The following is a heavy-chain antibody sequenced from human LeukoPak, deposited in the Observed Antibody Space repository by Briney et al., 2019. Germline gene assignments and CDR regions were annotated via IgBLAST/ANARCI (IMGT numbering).Heavy chain of an antibody. J-gene: IGHJ4*02. CDR3: ARLGSGSNY. Sequence: EWLGRTYYRSKWYTEYAVSVKSRITINPDTFNNQFSLQLSSVNPEDTAVYYCARLGSGSNYWGQGTLVTVSS. D-gene: IGHD3-10*01. V-gene: IGHV6-1*01. CDR2: TYYRSKWYT.